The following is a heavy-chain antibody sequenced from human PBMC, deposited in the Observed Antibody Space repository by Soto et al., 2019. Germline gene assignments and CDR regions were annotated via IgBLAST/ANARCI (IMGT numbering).Heavy chain of an antibody. Sequence: SETLSLTCRVSGGSVRSQAHFWTWIRQAPGKGLEWIGYVYYSGITNFNPSLKSRVTISADTSNNQIFLSLTSVTAADTAVYYCAREDMSGTYYFDSWGQGTLVTVSS. V-gene: IGHV4-61*08. CDR2: VYYSGIT. CDR1: GGSVRSQAHF. D-gene: IGHD1-26*01. CDR3: AREDMSGTYYFDS. J-gene: IGHJ4*02.